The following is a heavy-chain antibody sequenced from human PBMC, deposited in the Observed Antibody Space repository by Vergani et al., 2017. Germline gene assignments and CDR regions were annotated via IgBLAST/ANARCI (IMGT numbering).Heavy chain of an antibody. J-gene: IGHJ4*02. Sequence: QVQLQESGPGLVKPSQTLSLTCTVSGGSISSYYWSWIRQPPGKGLEWIGYIYYSRSTNYNPSLKSRVTISVDTSKNQFSLKLSSVTAADTAVYYCARDGDGYSSGTLDYWGQGTLVTVSS. D-gene: IGHD6-25*01. V-gene: IGHV4-59*12. CDR3: ARDGDGYSSGTLDY. CDR2: IYYSRST. CDR1: GGSISSYY.